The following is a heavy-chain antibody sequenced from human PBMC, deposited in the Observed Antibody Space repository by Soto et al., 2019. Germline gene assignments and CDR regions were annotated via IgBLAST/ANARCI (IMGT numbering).Heavy chain of an antibody. J-gene: IGHJ6*02. D-gene: IGHD4-17*01. CDR1: GGSISSGGYY. CDR2: IYYSGST. V-gene: IGHV4-31*03. Sequence: SETLSLTCTVSGGSISSGGYYWSWIRQHPGKGLEWIGYIYYSGSTYYNPSLKSRVTISVDTSKNQFSLKLSSVTAADTAVYYCARVPTTVTWRYYYGMDVWGQGTTVTVSS. CDR3: ARVPTTVTWRYYYGMDV.